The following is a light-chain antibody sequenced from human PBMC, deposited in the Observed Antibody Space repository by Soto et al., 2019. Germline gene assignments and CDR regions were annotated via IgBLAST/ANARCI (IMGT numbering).Light chain of an antibody. CDR1: HSVSRD. J-gene: IGKJ1*01. Sequence: EIVMTQSPATLSVSPGERATLSCRASHSVSRDLAWYHQKPGQAPRLLIYGASTRATGIPARFSGSVSVTEITVAINSLRSEDFSVYYREKYRRWPRVFGQGTKVDIK. CDR3: EKYRRWPRV. CDR2: GAS. V-gene: IGKV3-15*01.